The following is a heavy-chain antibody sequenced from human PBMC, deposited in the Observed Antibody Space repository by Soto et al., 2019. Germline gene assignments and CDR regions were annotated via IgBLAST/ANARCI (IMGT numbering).Heavy chain of an antibody. D-gene: IGHD4-17*01. CDR1: GGSINSDDSF. V-gene: IGHV4-39*01. CDR2: LYYGGST. J-gene: IGHJ4*02. CDR3: ARRSTVTYDY. Sequence: SETLSLTCSVSGGSINSDDSFWGWVRQSPGKGLEWIGSLYYGGSTYFNPSLKSRVTISVETSKNQYSLKLSAVTAADTAVYYCARRSTVTYDYWGQGILVTVSS.